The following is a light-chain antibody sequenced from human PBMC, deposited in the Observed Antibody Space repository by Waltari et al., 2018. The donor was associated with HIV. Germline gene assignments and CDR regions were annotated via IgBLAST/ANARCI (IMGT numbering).Light chain of an antibody. CDR1: QSLLHSNGYNY. V-gene: IGKV2-28*01. Sequence: DIVMTQSPLSLPVTPGEPASISCRSSQSLLHSNGYNYLDWYLQKPGQSPQLLIYLGSLRASGVPDRFSGSGSGTDFTLKISRVEAEDVGVYYCMQVLQTLTFGGGTKVEIK. CDR3: MQVLQTLT. J-gene: IGKJ4*01. CDR2: LGS.